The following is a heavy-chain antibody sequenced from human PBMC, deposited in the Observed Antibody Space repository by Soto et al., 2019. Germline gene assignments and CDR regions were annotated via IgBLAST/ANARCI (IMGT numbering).Heavy chain of an antibody. CDR3: ARDLPPITIFGEGYYYYGMDV. CDR1: GGTFSSYA. Sequence: GASVKVSCKASGGTFSSYAISWVRQAPGQGLEWMGGIIPIFGTANYAQKFQGRVTITADESTSTAYMELSSLRSEDTAVYYCARDLPPITIFGEGYYYYGMDVWGQGTTVTVSS. D-gene: IGHD3-3*01. V-gene: IGHV1-69*13. CDR2: IIPIFGTA. J-gene: IGHJ6*02.